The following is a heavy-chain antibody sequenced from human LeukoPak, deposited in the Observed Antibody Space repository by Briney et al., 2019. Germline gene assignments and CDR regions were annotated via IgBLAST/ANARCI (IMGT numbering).Heavy chain of an antibody. CDR1: GGSITSKNYY. CDR3: ARQQGYYDFETATAFPPYYFDS. V-gene: IGHV4-39*01. Sequence: SEALSLTCTVSGGSITSKNYYWGWIRQSPGKGLEWIGSTQLSGSSYYNPSLKSRVFISVDTSKSQFFLRVSSVTVADTAIYYCARQQGYYDFETATAFPPYYFDSWGQGTLVTSSS. CDR2: TQLSGSS. D-gene: IGHD3-3*01. J-gene: IGHJ4*02.